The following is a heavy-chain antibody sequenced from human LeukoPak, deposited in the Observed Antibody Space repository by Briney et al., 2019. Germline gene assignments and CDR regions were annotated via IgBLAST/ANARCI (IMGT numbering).Heavy chain of an antibody. J-gene: IGHJ4*02. CDR2: IYYSGST. CDR3: ADDFDY. CDR1: GFTFSSYSMN. Sequence: GSLRLSCAASGFTFSSYSMNWVRQAPGKGLEWIGSIYYSGSTYYNPSLKSRVTISVDTSKNQFSLKLSSVTAADTAVYYCADDFDYWGQGTLVTVSS. V-gene: IGHV4-59*05.